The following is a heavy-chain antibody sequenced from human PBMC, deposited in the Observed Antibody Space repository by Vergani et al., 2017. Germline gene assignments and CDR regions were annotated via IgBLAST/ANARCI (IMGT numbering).Heavy chain of an antibody. CDR3: ARDLGYCSGGSCSY. Sequence: QVQLVQSGAEVKKPGSSVKVSCKASGGTFSSYTISWVRQAPGQGLEWMGRIIPILGIANYAQKFQDRVTITADKSTSTAYMELSSLRSEDTAVYYCARDLGYCSGGSCSYWGQGTLVTVSS. V-gene: IGHV1-69*08. J-gene: IGHJ4*02. CDR1: GGTFSSYT. D-gene: IGHD2-15*01. CDR2: IIPILGIA.